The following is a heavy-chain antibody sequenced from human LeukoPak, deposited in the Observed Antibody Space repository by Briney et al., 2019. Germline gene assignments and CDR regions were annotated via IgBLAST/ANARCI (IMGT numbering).Heavy chain of an antibody. CDR3: ARACTTFITQWCFSDY. CDR1: GYTFSTYV. CDR2: INTQNGNT. D-gene: IGHD2-8*01. Sequence: GASVMVSCKASGYTFSTYVITWVRHAPGQGPEWRGWINTQNGNTNIAQRFQGRVTMTTDSSTNTAYMELRSLKSDDTAVYYCARACTTFITQWCFSDYWGQGTLVTVSS. J-gene: IGHJ4*02. V-gene: IGHV1-18*01.